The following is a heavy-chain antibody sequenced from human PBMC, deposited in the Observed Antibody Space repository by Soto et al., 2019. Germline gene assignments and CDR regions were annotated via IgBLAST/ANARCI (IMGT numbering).Heavy chain of an antibody. Sequence: GGSLRLSCTASGFTFSSYAMTWVRQAPGRGLEGVSGITASGGRTYYADSVKGRFTISRDNSKNTLYLQMNSLRAEDTAVYYCAKGAATVTTNWFDPWGQGTLVTVSS. D-gene: IGHD4-17*01. CDR3: AKGAATVTTNWFDP. J-gene: IGHJ5*02. CDR1: GFTFSSYA. V-gene: IGHV3-23*01. CDR2: ITASGGRT.